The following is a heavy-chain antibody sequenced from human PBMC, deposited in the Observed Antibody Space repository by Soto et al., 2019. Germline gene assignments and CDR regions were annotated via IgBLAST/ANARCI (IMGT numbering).Heavy chain of an antibody. J-gene: IGHJ6*02. CDR3: ARGLGYDFWSGYPPYYYYGMDV. D-gene: IGHD3-3*01. CDR2: INHSGST. CDR1: GGSFSGYY. Sequence: SETLSLTCAVYGGSFSGYYWSWIRQPPGKGLEWIGEINHSGSTNYNPTLKSRVTISVDTSKNQFSLKLSSVTAADTAVYYCARGLGYDFWSGYPPYYYYGMDVWGQGTTVTVSS. V-gene: IGHV4-34*01.